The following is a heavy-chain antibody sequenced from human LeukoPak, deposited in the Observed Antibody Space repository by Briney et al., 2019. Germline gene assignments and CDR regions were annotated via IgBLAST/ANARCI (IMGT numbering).Heavy chain of an antibody. V-gene: IGHV3-23*01. D-gene: IGHD6-19*01. CDR1: GFTFSSYA. CDR3: AKDLNGYSSGWYLN. Sequence: GGSLRLSCAASGFTFSSYAMSWVRQAPGKGLEWVSAISGSGGSTYYADSVKGRFTTSRDNSKNTLYLQMNSLRAEDTAVYYCAKDLNGYSSGWYLNWGQGTLVTVSS. CDR2: ISGSGGST. J-gene: IGHJ4*02.